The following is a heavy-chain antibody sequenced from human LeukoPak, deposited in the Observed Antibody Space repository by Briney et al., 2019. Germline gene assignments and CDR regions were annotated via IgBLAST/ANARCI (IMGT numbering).Heavy chain of an antibody. D-gene: IGHD6-13*01. CDR1: GGSFGGYY. Sequence: PSETLSLTCAVYGGSFGGYYWSWIRQPPGKGLEWIGEINHSGSTNYNPSLKSRVTISVDTSKNQFSLKLSSVTAADTAVYYCARVAAATGDYFDYWGQGTLVTVSS. CDR2: INHSGST. CDR3: ARVAAATGDYFDY. V-gene: IGHV4-34*01. J-gene: IGHJ4*02.